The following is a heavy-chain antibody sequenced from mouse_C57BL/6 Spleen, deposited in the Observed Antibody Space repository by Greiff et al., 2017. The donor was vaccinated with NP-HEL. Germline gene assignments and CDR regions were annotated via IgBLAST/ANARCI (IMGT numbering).Heavy chain of an antibody. V-gene: IGHV1-18*01. J-gene: IGHJ4*01. CDR3: ARGLLGLSYYYAMDY. D-gene: IGHD4-1*01. Sequence: EVQLQQSGPELVKPGASVKIPCKASGYTFTDYNMDWVKQSHGKSLEWIGDINPNNGGTIYNQKFKGKATLTVDKSSSTAYMELRSLTSEDTAVYYCARGLLGLSYYYAMDYWGQGTSVTVSS. CDR1: GYTFTDYN. CDR2: INPNNGGT.